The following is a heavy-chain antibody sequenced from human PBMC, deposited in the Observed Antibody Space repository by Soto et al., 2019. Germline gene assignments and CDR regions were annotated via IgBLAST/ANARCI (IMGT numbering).Heavy chain of an antibody. V-gene: IGHV1-69*01. CDR3: ARDPPFRYSSSRYYYGMDV. Sequence: QVQLVQSGAEVKKPGSSVKVSCKASGGTFSSYAISWVRQAPGQGLAWMGGIIPIFGTANYAQKFQGRVTITADESTSTAYMELSSLRSEYTAVYYCARDPPFRYSSSRYYYGMDVWGQGTTVTVS. CDR1: GGTFSSYA. D-gene: IGHD6-6*01. CDR2: IIPIFGTA. J-gene: IGHJ6*02.